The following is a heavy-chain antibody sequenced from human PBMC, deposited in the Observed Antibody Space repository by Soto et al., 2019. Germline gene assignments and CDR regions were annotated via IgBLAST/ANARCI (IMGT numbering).Heavy chain of an antibody. CDR3: AKYDSSGYGLFDY. D-gene: IGHD3-22*01. J-gene: IGHJ4*02. CDR2: IYSGGST. CDR1: GFTVSSNY. V-gene: IGHV3-53*01. Sequence: GGSLRLSCAASGFTVSSNYMSWVRQAPGKGLEWVSVIYSGGSTYYADSVKGRFTISRDNSKNTLYLQMNSLRAEDTAVYYCAKYDSSGYGLFDYWGQGTLVTVSS.